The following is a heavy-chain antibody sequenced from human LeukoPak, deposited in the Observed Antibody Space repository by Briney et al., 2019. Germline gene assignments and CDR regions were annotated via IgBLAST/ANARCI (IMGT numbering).Heavy chain of an antibody. CDR1: GFTFSSYS. J-gene: IGHJ3*02. D-gene: IGHD3-10*01. CDR2: ISSSSSYI. CDR3: AKITMVRGADAFDI. Sequence: GGSLRLFCAASGFTFSSYSMNWVRQAPGKGLEWVSSISSSSSYIYYADSVKGRFTISRDNAKNSLYLQMNSLRAEDTAVYYCAKITMVRGADAFDIWGQGTMVTVSS. V-gene: IGHV3-21*01.